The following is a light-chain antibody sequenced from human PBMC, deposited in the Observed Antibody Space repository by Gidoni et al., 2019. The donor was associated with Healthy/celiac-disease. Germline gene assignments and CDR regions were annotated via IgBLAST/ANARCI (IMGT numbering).Light chain of an antibody. CDR2: EAS. V-gene: IGKV3D-11*01. CDR1: QGVSSY. J-gene: IGKJ4*01. CDR3: QQRSNWHLT. Sequence: IVLTQSPATLSLTPGERATLSCRASQGVSSYLAWYQQKPGQAPRLLIYEASNRATGIPARFSGSGPGTDFTLTISSLEPEDFAVYYCQQRSNWHLTFGGGTKVEIK.